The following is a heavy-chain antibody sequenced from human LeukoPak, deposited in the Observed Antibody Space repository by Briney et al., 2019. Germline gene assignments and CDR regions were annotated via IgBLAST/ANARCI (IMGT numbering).Heavy chain of an antibody. CDR2: IYYSGST. Sequence: SETLSLTCTVSGGSINSYYWNWIRQPPGKGLEWIGYIYYSGSTNYNPSLKSRVTISVDTSKNQFSLKLSSVTAADTAVYYCARGVGQLWTFDYWGQGTLVTVSS. D-gene: IGHD5-18*01. CDR1: GGSINSYY. CDR3: ARGVGQLWTFDY. J-gene: IGHJ4*02. V-gene: IGHV4-59*01.